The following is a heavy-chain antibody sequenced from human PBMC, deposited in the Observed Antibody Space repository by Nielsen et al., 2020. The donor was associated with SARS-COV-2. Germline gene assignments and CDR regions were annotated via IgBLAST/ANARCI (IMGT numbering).Heavy chain of an antibody. CDR1: GFTFDDYA. Sequence: GGSLRFSCAASGFTFDDYAMHWVRQAPGKGLEWVSGISWNSGSIGYADSVKGRFTISRDNAKNSLYLQMNSLHQGPIGLPPGTLLQEHLWG. CDR2: ISWNSGSI. J-gene: IGHJ6*01. V-gene: IGHV3-9*01. CDR3: TLLQEHL.